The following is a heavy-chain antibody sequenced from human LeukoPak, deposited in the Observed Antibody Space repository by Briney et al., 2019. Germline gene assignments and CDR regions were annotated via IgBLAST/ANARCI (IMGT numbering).Heavy chain of an antibody. D-gene: IGHD3-10*01. CDR3: ATVGGLGSGSYYNVVYYFDY. CDR2: FDPEDGET. CDR1: GYTLTELS. J-gene: IGHJ4*02. Sequence: ASVKVSCKVSGYTLTELSMHWVRQAPGKGLEWMGGFDPEDGETIYAQKFQGRVTMTEDTSTDTAYMELSSLRSEDTAVYYCATVGGLGSGSYYNVVYYFDYWDQGTLVTVSS. V-gene: IGHV1-24*01.